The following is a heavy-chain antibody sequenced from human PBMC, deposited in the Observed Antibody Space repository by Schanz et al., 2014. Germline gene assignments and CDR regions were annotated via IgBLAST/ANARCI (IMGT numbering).Heavy chain of an antibody. CDR1: GFTVRSYA. J-gene: IGHJ4*02. CDR2: ISYDGSNQ. Sequence: VQLVESGGDLVQPGGSLRLSCVASGFTVRSYAMHWVRQAPGKGLEWVAAISYDGSNQYYTDSVKGRFTVSRDNSKNTVYLQMNSLRAEDTAVYYCAKEESPPSLVDYWGQGTLVTVSS. CDR3: AKEESPPSLVDY. V-gene: IGHV3-30*04.